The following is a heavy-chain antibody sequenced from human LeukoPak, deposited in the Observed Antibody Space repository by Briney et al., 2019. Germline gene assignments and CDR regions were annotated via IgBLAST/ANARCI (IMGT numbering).Heavy chain of an antibody. Sequence: SETLSLTCAVYGGSFRGYYWSWIRQPPGKGLEWIGEINHSGSTNYNPSLKSRVTISVDTSKNQFSLKLSSVTAADTAVYYCARGEYYYGMDVWGQGTTVTVSS. J-gene: IGHJ6*02. CDR3: ARGEYYYGMDV. V-gene: IGHV4-34*01. CDR1: GGSFRGYY. CDR2: INHSGST.